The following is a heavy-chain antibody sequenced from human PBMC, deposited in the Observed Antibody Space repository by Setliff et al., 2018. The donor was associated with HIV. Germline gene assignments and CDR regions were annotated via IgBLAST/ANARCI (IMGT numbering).Heavy chain of an antibody. CDR3: TTGTRLVD. CDR1: GFTFSNAW. D-gene: IGHD2-21*01. V-gene: IGHV3-15*01. J-gene: IGHJ4*02. Sequence: GGSLRLSCAASGFTFSNAWMSWVRQAPGKGLEWVGRIKSKTDGETEDYAAPVKGRFTISRDDSRSTLYLQMNSLITEDTALYYCTTGTRLVDWGQGALVTVSS. CDR2: IKSKTDGETE.